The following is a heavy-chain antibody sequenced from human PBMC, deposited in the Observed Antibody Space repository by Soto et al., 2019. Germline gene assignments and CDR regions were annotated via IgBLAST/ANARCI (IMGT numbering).Heavy chain of an antibody. J-gene: IGHJ4*02. CDR1: GYTFTSYY. V-gene: IGHV1-46*01. Sequence: ASVKVSCKASGYTFTSYYMHWVRQAPGQGLEWMGIINPSGGSTSYAQKFQGRVTMTRDTSTSTVYMELSSLRSEDTAVYYCARATFYYDSSGPGPFDDWGQGTLVTVSS. CDR3: ARATFYYDSSGPGPFDD. CDR2: INPSGGST. D-gene: IGHD3-22*01.